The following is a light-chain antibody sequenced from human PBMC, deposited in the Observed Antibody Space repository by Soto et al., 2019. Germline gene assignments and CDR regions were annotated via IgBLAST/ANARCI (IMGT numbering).Light chain of an antibody. V-gene: IGLV2-14*01. CDR2: EVS. J-gene: IGLJ3*02. CDR1: SSDVGSYNF. Sequence: QSVLTQPASVSGSPGQSITISCTGTSSDVGSYNFVSWYQQHPGKAPKLIIYEVSNRPSGVSSRFSGSKSGNTASLTISGLQAEDESDYYCTSYTSSGTLWVFGGGTKLTVL. CDR3: TSYTSSGTLWV.